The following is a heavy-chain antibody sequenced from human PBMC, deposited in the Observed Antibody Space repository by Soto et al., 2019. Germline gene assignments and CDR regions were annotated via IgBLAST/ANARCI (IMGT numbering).Heavy chain of an antibody. CDR3: GRVVEGATRHTDLDS. J-gene: IGHJ5*01. V-gene: IGHV4-39*01. Sequence: SETLSLTCTVSGVSIHNSHSFWGWIRLPPGKGLEFIGTVYYSGGAHYNSSLKSRVTISVDTANNQVSLRMRSLTAADTAVYYCGRVVEGATRHTDLDSWGQGTLVTVSS. D-gene: IGHD2-21*01. CDR2: VYYSGGA. CDR1: GVSIHNSHSF.